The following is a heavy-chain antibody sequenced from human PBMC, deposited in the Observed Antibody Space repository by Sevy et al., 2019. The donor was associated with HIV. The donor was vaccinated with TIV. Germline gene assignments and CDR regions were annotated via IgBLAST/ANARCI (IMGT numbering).Heavy chain of an antibody. CDR2: ISSVSTII. D-gene: IGHD3-3*01. Sequence: GGSLRLSCAASGFSFNSYDMNWVRQAPGKGLEWVSSISSVSTIIYYADSVKGRFTISRDNSKNTLYLQMNSLRAEDTAVYYCAKDRHDFWSGPIDYWGQGTLVTVSS. CDR3: AKDRHDFWSGPIDY. V-gene: IGHV3-NL1*01. CDR1: GFSFNSYD. J-gene: IGHJ4*02.